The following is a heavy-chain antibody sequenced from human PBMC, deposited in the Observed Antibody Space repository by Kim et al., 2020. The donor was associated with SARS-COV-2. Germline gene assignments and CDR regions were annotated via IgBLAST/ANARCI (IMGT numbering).Heavy chain of an antibody. D-gene: IGHD3-10*01. CDR3: ARDGSGPYYYYYMDV. Sequence: DPLKARLTLARDNSTNTLDLRMNSLRAEDTAVYYCARDGSGPYYYYYMDVWGKGTTVTVSS. J-gene: IGHJ6*03. V-gene: IGHV3-30*07.